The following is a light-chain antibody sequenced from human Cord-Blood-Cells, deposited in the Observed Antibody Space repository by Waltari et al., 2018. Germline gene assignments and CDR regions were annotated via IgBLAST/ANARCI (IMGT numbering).Light chain of an antibody. CDR1: AVSSKY. Sequence: SYDLTQPPSASVSTGPTPRIPWSGGAVSSKYAVWYQQKPGLAAVLVIYNDSERPSGLPERFSGASSGTTGTLTISGVQAEDEADYYCQSADSSGTYRVFGGGTKLTVL. CDR2: NDS. V-gene: IGLV3-25*03. CDR3: QSADSSGTYRV. J-gene: IGLJ3*02.